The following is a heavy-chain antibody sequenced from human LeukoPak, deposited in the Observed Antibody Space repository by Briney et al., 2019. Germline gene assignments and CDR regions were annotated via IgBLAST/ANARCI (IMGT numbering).Heavy chain of an antibody. D-gene: IGHD6-13*01. CDR3: TTAVGTDFYDYGLDA. CDR1: GFTFSNAW. Sequence: GGSLRLSCAASGFTFSNAWMSWVRQAPGKGLEWVGRIRSKANTYATAYAASVKGRFTISRDDSKNTAYLQLNSLKTEDTAVYYCTTAVGTDFYDYGLDAWGQGTTVTVSS. CDR2: IRSKANTYAT. J-gene: IGHJ6*02. V-gene: IGHV3-73*01.